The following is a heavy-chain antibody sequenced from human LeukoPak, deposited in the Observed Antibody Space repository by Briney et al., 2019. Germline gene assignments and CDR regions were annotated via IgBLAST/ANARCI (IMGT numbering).Heavy chain of an antibody. Sequence: PGGSLRLSCAASGFTFSRYWMHWVRQGPGKGLVWVSRINSDGSSTSYADSVKGRFTISRDNAKNKLYLQMSSLRAEDTAVYYCVKDFDIYCSGGTCYSPEYFQHWSQGTLVTVSS. CDR2: INSDGSST. J-gene: IGHJ1*01. CDR3: VKDFDIYCSGGTCYSPEYFQH. D-gene: IGHD2-15*01. CDR1: GFTFSRYW. V-gene: IGHV3-74*01.